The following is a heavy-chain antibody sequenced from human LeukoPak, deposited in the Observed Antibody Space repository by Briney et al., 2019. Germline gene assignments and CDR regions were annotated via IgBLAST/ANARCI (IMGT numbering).Heavy chain of an antibody. V-gene: IGHV4-38-2*02. J-gene: IGHJ4*02. CDR3: ARVVGTVTTYFDY. CDR2: IDHSGST. CDR1: GYSISSGYY. Sequence: SETLSLTCTVSGYSISSGYYWGWIRQPPGKGLEWTGSIDHSGSTYYNPSLKSRITISVDTSKNQFSLKLSSVTAADTAVYYCARVVGTVTTYFDYWGQGTLVTVSS. D-gene: IGHD4-17*01.